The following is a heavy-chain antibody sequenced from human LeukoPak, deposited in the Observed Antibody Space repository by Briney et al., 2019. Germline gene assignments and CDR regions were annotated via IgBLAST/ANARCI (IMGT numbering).Heavy chain of an antibody. CDR2: ISWDGGST. D-gene: IGHD1-26*01. V-gene: IGHV3-43*01. CDR1: XXTXDDYX. J-gene: IGHJ4*02. CDR3: AREGGD. Sequence: PGGSLXXSXXAXXXTXDDYXMHWVXQAPGKGLEWVSLISWDGGSTYYADSVKGRFTISRDNSKNSLYLQMNSLRTEDTALYYCAREGGDWGQGTLVTVSS.